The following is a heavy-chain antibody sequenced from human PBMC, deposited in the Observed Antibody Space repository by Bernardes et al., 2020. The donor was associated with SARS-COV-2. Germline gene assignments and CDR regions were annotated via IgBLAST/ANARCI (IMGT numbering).Heavy chain of an antibody. CDR1: GFTFSSYG. CDR3: VRGPEYFDWSRNFDY. J-gene: IGHJ4*02. V-gene: IGHV3-33*01. D-gene: IGHD3-9*01. CDR2: IWYDGSNK. Sequence: GGSLRLSCAASGFTFSSYGMHWVRQAPGKGLEWVAVIWYDGSNKYYADSVKGRFTISRDNSKNTLYLQMNSLRAEDTAVYYCVRGPEYFDWSRNFDYWGQGTLVTVSS.